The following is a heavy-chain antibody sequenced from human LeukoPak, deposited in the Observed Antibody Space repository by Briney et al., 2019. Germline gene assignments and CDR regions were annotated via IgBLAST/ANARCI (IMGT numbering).Heavy chain of an antibody. D-gene: IGHD1-14*01. CDR1: GFTFSNYW. V-gene: IGHV3-7*01. Sequence: GGSLRLSCTASGFTFSNYWMSWVRQAPGKGLEWVANMKRDGSKTDYVDSVKGRFTISRDNAKNSLYLQMNSLRAEDTAVYYCARDPEHGALDYWGQGALVTVSS. CDR2: MKRDGSKT. CDR3: ARDPEHGALDY. J-gene: IGHJ4*02.